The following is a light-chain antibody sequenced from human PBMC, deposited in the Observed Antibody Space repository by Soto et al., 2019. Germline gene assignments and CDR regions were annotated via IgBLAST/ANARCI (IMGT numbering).Light chain of an antibody. V-gene: IGKV1-39*01. Sequence: DIQMTQSPSSLSASVGDRVTITCRAGQSISSYLNWYQQKPGKPPKLLIYAASSLQSGVSSRFSGSGSGTDFTLTISSLQPEDFATYYCQQTYSTPWTFGQGTKVEIK. CDR3: QQTYSTPWT. CDR2: AAS. J-gene: IGKJ1*01. CDR1: QSISSY.